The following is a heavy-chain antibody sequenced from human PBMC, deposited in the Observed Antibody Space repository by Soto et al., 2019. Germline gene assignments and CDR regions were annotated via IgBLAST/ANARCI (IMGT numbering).Heavy chain of an antibody. D-gene: IGHD3-9*01. CDR1: GFTFSSYS. CDR3: ARDKQHYDILTGYSNGMDV. V-gene: IGHV3-21*01. Sequence: PVGSLRLSCAASGFTFSSYSMNWVRQAPGKGLEWVSSISSSSSYIYYADSVKGRFTISRDNAKNSLYLQMNSLRAEDTAVYYCARDKQHYDILTGYSNGMDVWGQGTTVTVSS. CDR2: ISSSSSYI. J-gene: IGHJ6*02.